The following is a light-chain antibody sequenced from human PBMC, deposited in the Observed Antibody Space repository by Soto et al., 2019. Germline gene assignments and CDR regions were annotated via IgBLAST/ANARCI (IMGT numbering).Light chain of an antibody. Sequence: DIQMTQSPSSLSASVGDRVTVTCRASQSIRSHLNWYQHKAGQAPNLLLYTESNLQGGVPSRFSGSGSGTEFTLTISNLQPEDFATYYCQQSYTFPFSFGPGPKVDIK. CDR3: QQSYTFPFS. CDR1: QSIRSH. CDR2: TES. J-gene: IGKJ3*01. V-gene: IGKV1-39*01.